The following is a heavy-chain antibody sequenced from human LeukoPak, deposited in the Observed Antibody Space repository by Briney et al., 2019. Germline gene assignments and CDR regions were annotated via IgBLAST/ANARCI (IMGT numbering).Heavy chain of an antibody. CDR2: MYHSGSP. Sequence: SETLSLTCTVSSGSISSGGHYWTWIRQPPGKGLEWIGYMYHSGSPYYNPSLKSRVTISIDTSMNQFSLNLISVTAADTAVYYCARGGYYFDYWGQGTLVTVSS. J-gene: IGHJ4*02. CDR1: SGSISSGGHY. V-gene: IGHV4-30-2*01. CDR3: ARGGYYFDY.